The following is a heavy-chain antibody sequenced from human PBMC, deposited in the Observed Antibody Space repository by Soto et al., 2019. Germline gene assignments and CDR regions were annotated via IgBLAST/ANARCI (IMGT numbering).Heavy chain of an antibody. Sequence: SETLSLTCTVSGGSISSSSYYWGWIRQPPGKGLEWIGSIYYSGSTYYNPSLKSRVTISVDTSKNQFSLKLSSVTAADTAVYYCARLGYHFDYWGQGTLVTVSS. J-gene: IGHJ4*02. D-gene: IGHD5-18*01. CDR2: IYYSGST. CDR1: GGSISSSSYY. CDR3: ARLGYHFDY. V-gene: IGHV4-39*01.